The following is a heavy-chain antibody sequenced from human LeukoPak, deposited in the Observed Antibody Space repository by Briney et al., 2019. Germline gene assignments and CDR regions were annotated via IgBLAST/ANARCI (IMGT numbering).Heavy chain of an antibody. V-gene: IGHV3-30-3*01. CDR3: ARGFGDGYPDHGLFY. J-gene: IGHJ4*02. CDR2: ISYDGSNK. CDR1: GFTFSSYA. Sequence: PGGSLRLSCAASGFTFSSYAMHWVRQAPGKGLEWVAVISYDGSNKYYADSVKGRFTISRDNSKNTLYLQMNSLRAEDTAVYYCARGFGDGYPDHGLFYWGQGTLVTVSS. D-gene: IGHD5-24*01.